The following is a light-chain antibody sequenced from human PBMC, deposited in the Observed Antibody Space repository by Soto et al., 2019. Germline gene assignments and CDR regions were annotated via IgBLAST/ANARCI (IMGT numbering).Light chain of an antibody. V-gene: IGKV3-15*01. CDR2: CAS. CDR1: QSITTN. J-gene: IGKJ1*01. Sequence: EVVMTQSPVTLSVSPGERATLSCRASQSITTNLAWYQQKPGQAPRLLIYCASTRATGVPARFSGSGSGTQFTLTISSLQSADFALYYCQQYNDWPPQRTFGQGTRVDFK. CDR3: QQYNDWPPQRT.